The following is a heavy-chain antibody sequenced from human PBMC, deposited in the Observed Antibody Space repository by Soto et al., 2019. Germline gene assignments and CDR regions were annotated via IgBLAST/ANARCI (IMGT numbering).Heavy chain of an antibody. CDR1: GFTFSNYV. V-gene: IGHV3-23*01. D-gene: IGHD2-2*02. Sequence: EVQLLESGGGLVQPGGSLTLSCAASGFTFSNYVMAWVRQAPGKGLEWVSTIRGSGGSTYYADSVRGRCTVSRDNSKNTLYLQMNSLRAEDTAVYFCARKGLNTLPFDIWGQGTLVTVSS. CDR2: IRGSGGST. CDR3: ARKGLNTLPFDI. J-gene: IGHJ4*02.